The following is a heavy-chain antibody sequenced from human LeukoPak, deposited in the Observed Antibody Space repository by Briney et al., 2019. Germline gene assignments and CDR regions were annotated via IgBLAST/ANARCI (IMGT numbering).Heavy chain of an antibody. D-gene: IGHD3-3*01. J-gene: IGHJ6*02. CDR3: ARDSASEGRFYSFVLDV. CDR2: ISAYNGNT. Sequence: GASVKVPCKASGYTFTSYGISWVRQAPGQGLEWMGWISAYNGNTNYAQKLQGRVTMTTDTSTSTAYMELRSLRSDDTAVYYCARDSASEGRFYSFVLDVWGQGTTVTVSS. V-gene: IGHV1-18*01. CDR1: GYTFTSYG.